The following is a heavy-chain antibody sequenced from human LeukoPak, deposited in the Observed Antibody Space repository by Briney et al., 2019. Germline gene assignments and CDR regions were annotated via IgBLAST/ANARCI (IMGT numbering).Heavy chain of an antibody. CDR1: GFTFSSYA. V-gene: IGHV3-23*01. J-gene: IGHJ4*02. D-gene: IGHD1-7*01. Sequence: PGGSLRLSCAASGFTFSSYAMSWVRQAPGKGLEWVSAFSSSGGSTYYAVFVKGRFTISRDNYKYALYLQMISLRAEDTAVYYCAKESQLELHLNYFDYWGQGTLVTVSS. CDR2: FSSSGGST. CDR3: AKESQLELHLNYFDY.